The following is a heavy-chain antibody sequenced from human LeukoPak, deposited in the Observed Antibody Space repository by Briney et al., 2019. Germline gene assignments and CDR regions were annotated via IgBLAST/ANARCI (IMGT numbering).Heavy chain of an antibody. CDR1: GGTFSSYA. V-gene: IGHV1-69*13. D-gene: IGHD3-22*01. CDR3: ASEPRPYYYDSSGYPLINNWFDP. J-gene: IGHJ5*02. CDR2: IITIFGTA. Sequence: VASVKVSCKASGGTFSSYAISWVRQAPGQGLEWMGGIITIFGTANYAQKFQGRVTITADESTSTAYMELSSLRSEDTAVYYCASEPRPYYYDSSGYPLINNWFDPWGQGTLVTVSS.